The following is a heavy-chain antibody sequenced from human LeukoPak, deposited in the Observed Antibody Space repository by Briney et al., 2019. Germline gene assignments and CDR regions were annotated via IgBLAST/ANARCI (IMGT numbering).Heavy chain of an antibody. CDR2: INPNTGDT. Sequence: ASVKVSCKXSGYIFTAYYMHWVRQAPGQGFEWMGWINPNTGDTSYAQKFQGRVTMTRDTTISTAYMDLSSLTSDDAAVYYCASYPRYDSSPPFDYWGQGTQVSVSS. CDR1: GYIFTAYY. J-gene: IGHJ4*02. D-gene: IGHD3-22*01. CDR3: ASYPRYDSSPPFDY. V-gene: IGHV1-2*02.